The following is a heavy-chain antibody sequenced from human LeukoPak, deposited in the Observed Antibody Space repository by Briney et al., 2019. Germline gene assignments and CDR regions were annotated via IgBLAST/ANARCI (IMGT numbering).Heavy chain of an antibody. CDR1: GYSISSGYY. V-gene: IGHV4-38-2*01. J-gene: IGHJ4*02. CDR3: ARHHRPHSSSWLNY. CDR2: TYHSGSA. D-gene: IGHD6-13*01. Sequence: SETLSLTCAVSGYSISSGYYWGWIRQPPGKGLEWIGSTYHSGSAYYNPSLKSRVTISVDTSKNQFSLKLSSVTAADTAVYYCARHHRPHSSSWLNYWGQGTLVTVSS.